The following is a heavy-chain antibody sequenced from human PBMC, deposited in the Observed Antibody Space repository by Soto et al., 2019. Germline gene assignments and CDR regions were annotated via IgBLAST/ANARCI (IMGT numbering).Heavy chain of an antibody. CDR3: AKDGYCNGGSCYLYYLDS. CDR2: INEGPGDT. J-gene: IGHJ4*02. CDR1: GFTFSSYA. V-gene: IGHV3-23*01. D-gene: IGHD2-15*01. Sequence: PGGSLRLSCAASGFTFSSYAMSWVRQAPGKGLEWVSAINEGPGDTFYADSVKGRFTISRDDSKDTLYLQMYDLRAEDTALYFFAKDGYCNGGSCYLYYLDSWGLGTPVTVSS.